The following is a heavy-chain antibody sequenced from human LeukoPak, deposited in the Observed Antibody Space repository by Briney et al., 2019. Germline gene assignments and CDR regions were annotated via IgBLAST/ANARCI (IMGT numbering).Heavy chain of an antibody. V-gene: IGHV3-23*01. Sequence: GSLRLSWAAPGFTFSRHGLSWVRQAPGKGLEWVSAIGGRDGSTYYADSVKGRFTISRDNSKNTLYVQMNGLRAEDTAVYYCAKGHYYGSGSLDYWGQGTLVTVSS. CDR1: GFTFSRHG. J-gene: IGHJ4*02. CDR2: IGGRDGST. D-gene: IGHD3-10*01. CDR3: AKGHYYGSGSLDY.